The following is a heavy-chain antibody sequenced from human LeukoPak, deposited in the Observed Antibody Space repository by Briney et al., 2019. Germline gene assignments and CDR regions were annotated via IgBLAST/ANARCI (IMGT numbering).Heavy chain of an antibody. CDR2: ISYDGSNK. V-gene: IGHV3-30*18. Sequence: PGGSLTLPCTASGLSFSSYGLHWLRQAPGKGLEWVAVISYDGSNKYYADSVKGRFTISRDNSKNTLYLQMNSLRAEDTAVYYCAKVSGSTSSPGVLFKRCGQGTLVTVSS. CDR3: AKVSGSTSSPGVLFKR. CDR1: GLSFSSYG. D-gene: IGHD2-2*01. J-gene: IGHJ4*02.